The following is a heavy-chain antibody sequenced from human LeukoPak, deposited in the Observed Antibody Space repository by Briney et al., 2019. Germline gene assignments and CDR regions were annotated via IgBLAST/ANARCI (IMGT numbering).Heavy chain of an antibody. V-gene: IGHV3-30*02. CDR3: AKDGGAAAGYIDY. CDR1: GFTFSSYW. CDR2: IRFDGTNK. Sequence: TGGSLRLSCAASGFTFSSYWMSWVRQAPGRGLEWVAFIRFDGTNKYYAASVKGRFTISRDNSKNTLYLQMNSLRTEDTGVYYCAKDGGAAAGYIDYWGQGTLVTVSS. J-gene: IGHJ4*02. D-gene: IGHD6-13*01.